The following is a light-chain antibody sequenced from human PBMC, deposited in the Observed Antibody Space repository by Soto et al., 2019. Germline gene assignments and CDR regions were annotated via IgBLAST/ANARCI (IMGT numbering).Light chain of an antibody. V-gene: IGLV1-51*01. J-gene: IGLJ3*02. CDR3: ATWDSDLSVGV. CDR1: SNVGQNY. Sequence: QSVLTQPPSVSAAPGQRITISCSWRSNVGQNYVSWYQQLPGTVPKLLIYDNNQRPSGIPDRFSASKSATSAAQAITGLQTGDEADYYCATWDSDLSVGVFGGGTKLTVL. CDR2: DNN.